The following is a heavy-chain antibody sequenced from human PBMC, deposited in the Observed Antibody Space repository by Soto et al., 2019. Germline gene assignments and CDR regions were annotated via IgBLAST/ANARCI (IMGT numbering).Heavy chain of an antibody. Sequence: HPGGSLRLSCAASGFTFSSYSMNWVRQAPGKGLEWVSYISSSSSTIYYADSVKGRFTISRDNAKNSLYLQMNSLRAEDTAVYYCARVLIMITQPGSAFDIWGQGTMVTVSS. CDR1: GFTFSSYS. CDR2: ISSSSSTI. V-gene: IGHV3-48*01. J-gene: IGHJ3*02. CDR3: ARVLIMITQPGSAFDI. D-gene: IGHD3-16*01.